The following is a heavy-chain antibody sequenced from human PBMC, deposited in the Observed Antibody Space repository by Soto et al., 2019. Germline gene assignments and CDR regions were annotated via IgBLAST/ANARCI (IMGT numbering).Heavy chain of an antibody. J-gene: IGHJ4*02. Sequence: QVHLVQSGAEVKKPGASVKVSCKASGYTFTSYGITWVRQAPGQGLEWMGWISAHNGNTDYAQKLQGRVIVPRDTSTSTAYMELRSLISGDTAVYYCARGRYGDYWGQGALVTVSS. CDR2: ISAHNGNT. CDR3: ARGRYGDY. V-gene: IGHV1-18*01. D-gene: IGHD1-1*01. CDR1: GYTFTSYG.